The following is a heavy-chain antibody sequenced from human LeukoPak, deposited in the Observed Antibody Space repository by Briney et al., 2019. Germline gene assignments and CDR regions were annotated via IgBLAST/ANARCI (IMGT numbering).Heavy chain of an antibody. CDR3: ARCLTMVRGVIIPHFDY. CDR2: INPNSGGT. CDR1: GYTCTGYY. J-gene: IGHJ4*02. Sequence: ASVKVSCKASGYTCTGYYMHWVRQAPGQGLEWMGWINPNSGGTNYAQKFQGRVTMTRDTSISTAYMELSRLRSDDTAVYYCARCLTMVRGVIIPHFDYWGQGTLVTVSS. D-gene: IGHD3-10*01. V-gene: IGHV1-2*02.